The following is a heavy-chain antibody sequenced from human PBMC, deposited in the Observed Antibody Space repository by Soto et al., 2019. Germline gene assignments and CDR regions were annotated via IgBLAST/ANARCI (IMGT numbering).Heavy chain of an antibody. V-gene: IGHV1-8*01. CDR3: ARGSKGSSWYAYWFDP. Sequence: QVQLVQSGAEVKKPGASVKVSCKASGYTFTSYDITWVRQATGQGLEWRGWMNPNSGNTGYAQKFQGRVTMTRNTSISTAYMELSSLRSEDTAVYYCARGSKGSSWYAYWFDPWGQGTLVTVSS. CDR1: GYTFTSYD. CDR2: MNPNSGNT. J-gene: IGHJ5*02. D-gene: IGHD6-13*01.